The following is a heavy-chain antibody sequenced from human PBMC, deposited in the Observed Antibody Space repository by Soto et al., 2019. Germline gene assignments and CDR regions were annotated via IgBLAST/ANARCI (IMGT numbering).Heavy chain of an antibody. CDR2: MNPNSGNT. CDR1: GYTFTSYD. Sequence: ASVKLSCKASGYTFTSYDINWVRQATGQGLEWMGWMNPNSGNTGYAQKFQGRVTMTRNTSISTAYMELSSLRSEDTAVYYCAREGYDSRNYYYYGMDVWGQGTTVTVSS. D-gene: IGHD3-22*01. J-gene: IGHJ6*02. CDR3: AREGYDSRNYYYYGMDV. V-gene: IGHV1-8*01.